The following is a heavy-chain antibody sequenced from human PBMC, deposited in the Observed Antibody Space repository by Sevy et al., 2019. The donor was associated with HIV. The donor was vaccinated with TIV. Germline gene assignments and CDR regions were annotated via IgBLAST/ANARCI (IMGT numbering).Heavy chain of an antibody. V-gene: IGHV4-39*02. CDR1: GDSLSSNDYY. J-gene: IGHJ4*02. CDR2: IYYSRST. D-gene: IGHD6-13*01. Sequence: SETLSLTCTVSGDSLSSNDYYWAWIRQPPGKGLDWIGSIYYSRSTYYNPSLKNRVTISLDTSKNQFSLKLRSVTAADTAVYYCAREGPRIAQFDYWGQGTLVTVSS. CDR3: AREGPRIAQFDY.